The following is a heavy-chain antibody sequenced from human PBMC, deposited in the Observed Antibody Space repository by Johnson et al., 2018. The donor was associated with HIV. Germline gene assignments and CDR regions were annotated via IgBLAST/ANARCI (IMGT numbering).Heavy chain of an antibody. CDR1: GFSFSTYW. CDR3: ARSRWADDAFDG. J-gene: IGHJ3*01. Sequence: VQLVESGGRLVQPGGSLRLSCAASGFSFSTYWMHWVRRVPGKGLVWVSRIDTDGSGTTYADSVKGRFTISRDNAKNTLYLQMISLRAEDMAVYYCARSRWADDAFDGWGQGTMVTVSS. V-gene: IGHV3-74*03. CDR2: IDTDGSGT. D-gene: IGHD1-26*01.